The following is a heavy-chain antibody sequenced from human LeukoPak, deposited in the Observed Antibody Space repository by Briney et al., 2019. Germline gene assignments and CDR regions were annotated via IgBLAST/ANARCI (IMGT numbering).Heavy chain of an antibody. CDR2: IGIRGDT. CDR3: ARGGIQVSGIDEFDY. V-gene: IGHV3-13*01. J-gene: IGHJ4*02. Sequence: GGSLRLSCAASGFTFIDYDMHWVRQVIGKGLEWVSAIGIRGDTHYSGSVKGRFTISGENAESSLYLQMNSLRAEDTAVYYCARGGIQVSGIDEFDYWGQGTLVTVSS. D-gene: IGHD6-19*01. CDR1: GFTFIDYD.